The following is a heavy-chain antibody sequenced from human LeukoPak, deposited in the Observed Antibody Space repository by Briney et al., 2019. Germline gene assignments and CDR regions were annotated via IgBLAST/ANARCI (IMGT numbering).Heavy chain of an antibody. V-gene: IGHV4-30-4*08. CDR3: ARERRYFDWLDY. J-gene: IGHJ4*02. CDR2: IYYSGST. CDR1: GGSISSGDYY. Sequence: SETLSLTCTVSGGSISSGDYYWSWIRQPPGKGLEWIGYIYYSGSTYYNPSLKSRVTISVDTSKNQFSLKLSSVTAAGTAVYYCARERRYFDWLDYWGQGTLVTVSS. D-gene: IGHD3-9*01.